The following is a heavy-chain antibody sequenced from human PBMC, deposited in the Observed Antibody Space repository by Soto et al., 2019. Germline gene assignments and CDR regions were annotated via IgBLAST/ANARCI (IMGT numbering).Heavy chain of an antibody. CDR3: ARPLVGALGYSDY. Sequence: ASVKVSCKASGYTFTGYYMHWVRQAPGQGLEWMGWINPNSGGTNYAQKFQGRVTMTRDTSISTAYMELSRLRSDDTAVYYCARPLVGALGYSDYWGQGTLVTVSS. D-gene: IGHD1-26*01. J-gene: IGHJ4*02. CDR2: INPNSGGT. V-gene: IGHV1-2*02. CDR1: GYTFTGYY.